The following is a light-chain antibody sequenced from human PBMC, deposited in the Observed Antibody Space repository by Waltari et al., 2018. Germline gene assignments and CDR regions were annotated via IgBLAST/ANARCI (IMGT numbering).Light chain of an antibody. V-gene: IGLV2-18*02. CDR2: EVN. J-gene: IGLJ1*01. Sequence: QSALTQPPSVSGSPGQSVTISCSGTGSDIGSYNRFSWYQQSPGTAPRLVIYEVNSRPSGVPDRFSGSKSGNTASLTISGLQAEDEADYYCSSYTTSTTQVFGTGTKVTVL. CDR3: SSYTTSTTQV. CDR1: GSDIGSYNR.